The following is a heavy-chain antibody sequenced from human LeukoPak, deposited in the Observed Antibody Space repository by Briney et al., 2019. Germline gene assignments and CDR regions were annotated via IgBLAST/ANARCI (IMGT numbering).Heavy chain of an antibody. D-gene: IGHD3-22*01. Sequence: GGSLRLSCAASGFTFSNYNMNWVRQAPGKGLEWVSSISSGSSYKYYADSVKGRFTISRDNANNSLYLQMNSLRAEDTAVYYCARDDTHYGSSGSFYDAFDIWGQGTMVTVSS. CDR2: ISSGSSYK. V-gene: IGHV3-21*06. CDR1: GFTFSNYN. CDR3: ARDDTHYGSSGSFYDAFDI. J-gene: IGHJ3*02.